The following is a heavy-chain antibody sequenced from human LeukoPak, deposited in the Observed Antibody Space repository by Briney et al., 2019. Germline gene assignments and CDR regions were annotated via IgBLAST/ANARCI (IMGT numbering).Heavy chain of an antibody. J-gene: IGHJ4*02. V-gene: IGHV3-9*01. Sequence: GRSLSLSWAASGFTFDDYAMHWVRQAPGKGVEWVSGISWNSGSIGYAGSVKGRFTISRDNAKNSLYLQVNSLRAEDTALYYCAKARGGDNGLGFDCWGQGTLVTVSS. CDR2: ISWNSGSI. CDR3: AKARGGDNGLGFDC. D-gene: IGHD4-23*01. CDR1: GFTFDDYA.